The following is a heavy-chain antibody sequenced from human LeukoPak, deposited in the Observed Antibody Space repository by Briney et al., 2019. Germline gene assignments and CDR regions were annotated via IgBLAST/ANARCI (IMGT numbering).Heavy chain of an antibody. J-gene: IGHJ4*02. CDR2: IYYSGST. D-gene: IGHD3-3*01. CDR3: ARLYYDFWSGYHYPYFDY. CDR1: GGSISSSSYY. Sequence: SETLSLTCTVSGGSISSSSYYWGWIRQPPGKGLEWIGSIYYSGSTYYNPSLKSRVTISVDTSKNQFSLKLSSVTAADTAVYYCARLYYDFWSGYHYPYFDYWGQGTLVTVSS. V-gene: IGHV4-39*01.